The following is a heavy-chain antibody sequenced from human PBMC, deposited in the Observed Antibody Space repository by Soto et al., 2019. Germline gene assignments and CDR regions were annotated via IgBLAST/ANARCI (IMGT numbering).Heavy chain of an antibody. Sequence: ASVKVSCKTSGATFSSYAITWVRQAPGQGLEWMGGIVPTVDISTYAQKFQGRVTITADKFTNTVYMELSSLRSDDTAVYYCVRVVAIPGYPDNWGQGTLVTVSS. V-gene: IGHV1-69*10. D-gene: IGHD5-12*01. J-gene: IGHJ4*02. CDR1: GATFSSYA. CDR2: IVPTVDIS. CDR3: VRVVAIPGYPDN.